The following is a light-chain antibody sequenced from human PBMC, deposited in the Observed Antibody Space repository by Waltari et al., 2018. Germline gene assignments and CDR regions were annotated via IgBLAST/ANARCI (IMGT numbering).Light chain of an antibody. J-gene: IGLJ3*02. V-gene: IGLV2-23*02. CDR3: CSYAGSAVSV. CDR1: SSDIGNYNL. CDR2: DVN. Sequence: QSALTQTATVSGSPGQSITISCSGTSSDIGNYNLVSWYQQHPGKAPTLIIYDVNKRPSVLSKRFSGSKSGTTAFLTISGLQTADEADYYCCSYAGSAVSVFGGGTKLTVL.